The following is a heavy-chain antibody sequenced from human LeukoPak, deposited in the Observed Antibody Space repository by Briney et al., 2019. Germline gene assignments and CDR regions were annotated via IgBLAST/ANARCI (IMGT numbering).Heavy chain of an antibody. J-gene: IGHJ1*01. V-gene: IGHV3-64*05. CDR2: ISSNGGST. CDR3: VTYPLRLSELSPELFQL. D-gene: IGHD3-16*02. Sequence: GGSLRLSCAATGFTFSSYVMYRVRQAPGKGLEYVSAISSNGGSTYYADSVKGRFTISRDNSKNTLYIQMSSLRPEDTAVYYCVTYPLRLSELSPELFQLWGQGTLVTVSS. CDR1: GFTFSSYV.